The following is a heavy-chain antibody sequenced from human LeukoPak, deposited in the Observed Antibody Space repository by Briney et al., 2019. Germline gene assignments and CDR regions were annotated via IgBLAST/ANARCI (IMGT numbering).Heavy chain of an antibody. D-gene: IGHD5-24*01. CDR2: INHSGST. J-gene: IGHJ4*02. V-gene: IGHV4-34*01. CDR3: AAQMATFDY. Sequence: PSETLSLTCAVYGGSFSGYYWSWIRQPPGKGLEWIGEINHSGSTNYNPSLKSRVTISVDTSKNQFSLKLSSVTAADTAVYYCAAQMATFDYWGQGTLVTVSS. CDR1: GGSFSGYY.